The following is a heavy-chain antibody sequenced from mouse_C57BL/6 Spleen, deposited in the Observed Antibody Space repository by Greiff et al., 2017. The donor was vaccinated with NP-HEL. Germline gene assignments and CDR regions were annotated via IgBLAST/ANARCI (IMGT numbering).Heavy chain of an antibody. D-gene: IGHD2-4*01. CDR1: GYTFTSYW. Sequence: VQLQQSGAELVKPGASVKMSCKASGYTFTSYWITWVKQRPGQGLEWIGDIYPGSGSTNYNEKFKSKATLTVDTSSSTAYMQLSSLTSEDSAVYYCARKGVYDYDDPMDYWGQGTSVTVSS. CDR3: ARKGVYDYDDPMDY. CDR2: IYPGSGST. J-gene: IGHJ4*01. V-gene: IGHV1-55*01.